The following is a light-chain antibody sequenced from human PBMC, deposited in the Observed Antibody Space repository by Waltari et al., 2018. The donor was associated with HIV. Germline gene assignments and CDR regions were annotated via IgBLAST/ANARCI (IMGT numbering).Light chain of an antibody. Sequence: QSVLTQPPSASGTPGQRVTIYCSGSNSNIGINYVYWYQQLPGTAPKLLIYWGNQRPSGVPGRFSVSKSGTSASLAISGLRSEDEADYYCAAWDDSLSGRVFGGGTNLTVL. J-gene: IGLJ3*02. V-gene: IGLV1-47*01. CDR1: NSNIGINY. CDR3: AAWDDSLSGRV. CDR2: WGN.